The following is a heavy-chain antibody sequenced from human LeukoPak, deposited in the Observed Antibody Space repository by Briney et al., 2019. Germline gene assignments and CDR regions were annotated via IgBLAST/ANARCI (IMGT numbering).Heavy chain of an antibody. D-gene: IGHD5-12*01. J-gene: IGHJ4*02. CDR3: AKDRGYSGYEEPFDY. CDR1: GFTFDDYA. V-gene: IGHV3-9*01. CDR2: ISWNSGSI. Sequence: PGGSLRLSCAASGFTFDDYAMNWVRQAPGKGLEWASGISWNSGSIGYADSVKGRFTISRDNAKNSLYLQMNSLRAEDTALYYCAKDRGYSGYEEPFDYWGQGTLVTVSS.